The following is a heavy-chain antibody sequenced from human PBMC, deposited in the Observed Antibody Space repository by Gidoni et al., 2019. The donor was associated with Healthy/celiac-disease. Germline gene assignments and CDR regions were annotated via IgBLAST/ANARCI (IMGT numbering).Heavy chain of an antibody. CDR2: SSGSGGST. CDR3: AIFTYYYDSSGYPFH. D-gene: IGHD3-22*01. CDR1: GLPFRSYA. J-gene: IGHJ4*02. V-gene: IGHV3-23*04. Sequence: EVQLVESGGGLVQPGGSLRLTCAASGLPFRSYAMSWVRQAPGKGLGWVSASSGSGGSTYYADSVKGRFTISRDNSKNTLYLQMNSLRAEDTAVYYCAIFTYYYDSSGYPFHWGQGTLVTVSS.